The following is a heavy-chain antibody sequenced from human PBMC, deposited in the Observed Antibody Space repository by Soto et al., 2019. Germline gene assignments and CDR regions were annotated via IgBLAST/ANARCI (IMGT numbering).Heavy chain of an antibody. Sequence: PSETLSLTCAVYGGSFSGYYWSWIRQPPGKGLEWIGEINHSGSTNYNPSLKSRVTISVDTSKNQFSLKLSSVTAADTAVYYCARSRGTGMDVWGQGTTVTVSS. CDR1: GGSFSGYY. CDR2: INHSGST. CDR3: ARSRGTGMDV. V-gene: IGHV4-34*01. J-gene: IGHJ6*02.